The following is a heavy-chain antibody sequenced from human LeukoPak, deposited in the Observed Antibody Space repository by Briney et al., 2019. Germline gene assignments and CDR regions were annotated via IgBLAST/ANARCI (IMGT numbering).Heavy chain of an antibody. CDR3: ARSGIKMVRGVIIKSPYHMDV. CDR1: GFTFSSYA. D-gene: IGHD3-10*01. V-gene: IGHV3-23*01. Sequence: GGSLRLSCAASGFTFSSYAMTWVRQAPGKGLQWVSAVSGSGAHTYYADSVKGRFTISRDNSRDTLYLQMNSLRAEDTAVYYCARSGIKMVRGVIIKSPYHMDVWGKGTTVTVSS. CDR2: VSGSGAHT. J-gene: IGHJ6*03.